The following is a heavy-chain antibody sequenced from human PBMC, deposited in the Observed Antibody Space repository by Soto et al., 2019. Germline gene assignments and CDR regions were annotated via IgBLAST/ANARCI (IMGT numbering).Heavy chain of an antibody. Sequence: SVKVSCKASGFTFTSSAVQWVRQTRGQRLEWIGWIVVGSGNTNYAQKFQERVTITRDMSTSTAYMELSSLRSEDTAVYYCAADEPRDFWSGYPQYYYYGMDVWGQGTTVTVSS. CDR1: GFTFTSSA. V-gene: IGHV1-58*01. D-gene: IGHD3-3*01. CDR2: IVVGSGNT. CDR3: AADEPRDFWSGYPQYYYYGMDV. J-gene: IGHJ6*02.